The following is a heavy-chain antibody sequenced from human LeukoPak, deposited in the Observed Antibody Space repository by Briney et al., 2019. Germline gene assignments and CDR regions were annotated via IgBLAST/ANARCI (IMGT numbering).Heavy chain of an antibody. V-gene: IGHV1-18*01. CDR1: GYTFRSHG. CDR2: ISAYNGNT. Sequence: EASVKVSCKASGYTFRSHGISWVRQAPGQGLEWMGWISAYNGNTNYAQKLQGRVTMTTDTSTSTAYMELRSLRSDDTAVYYCARVPTVPAATSFDYWGQGTLVTVSS. D-gene: IGHD2-2*01. J-gene: IGHJ4*02. CDR3: ARVPTVPAATSFDY.